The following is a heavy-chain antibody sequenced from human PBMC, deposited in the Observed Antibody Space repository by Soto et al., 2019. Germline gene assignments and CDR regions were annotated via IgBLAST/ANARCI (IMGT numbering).Heavy chain of an antibody. Sequence: SETLSLTCTVSGGSISSYYWSWIRQPPGKGLEWIGYIYYSGSTNYNPSLKSRVTISVDTSKNQFSLKLSSVTAADTAVYYCARLPSRVVPAAYNWFDPWGQGTLVTVSS. CDR3: ARLPSRVVPAAYNWFDP. J-gene: IGHJ5*02. D-gene: IGHD2-2*01. CDR1: GGSISSYY. V-gene: IGHV4-59*12. CDR2: IYYSGST.